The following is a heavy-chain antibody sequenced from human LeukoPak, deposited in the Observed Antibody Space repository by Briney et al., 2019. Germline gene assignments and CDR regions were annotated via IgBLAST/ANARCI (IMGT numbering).Heavy chain of an antibody. V-gene: IGHV4-30-4*01. CDR3: ARDLAVYYYDSSGYKNAFDI. J-gene: IGHJ3*02. CDR1: GGSISSSSYY. CDR2: IYYSGST. Sequence: SETLSLTCTVSGGSISSSSYYWSWIRQPPGKGLEWTGYIYYSGSTYYNPSLKSRATISVDTSKNQFSLKLSSVTAADTAVYYCARDLAVYYYDSSGYKNAFDIWGQGTMVTVSS. D-gene: IGHD3-22*01.